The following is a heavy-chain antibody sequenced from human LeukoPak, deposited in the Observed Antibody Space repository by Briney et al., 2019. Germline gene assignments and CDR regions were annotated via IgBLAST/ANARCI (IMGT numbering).Heavy chain of an antibody. CDR3: AKSGGLSGSGRLGMDV. CDR1: GFTSSSYA. Sequence: GGSLRLSCAASGFTSSSYAMSWVRQAPGKGLEWVSAISGSGGSTYYADSVKGRFTISRDNSINTLYLQMSSMRAEDAAVYYCAKSGGLSGSGRLGMDVWGQGTTVTVSS. V-gene: IGHV3-23*01. D-gene: IGHD3-10*01. J-gene: IGHJ6*02. CDR2: ISGSGGST.